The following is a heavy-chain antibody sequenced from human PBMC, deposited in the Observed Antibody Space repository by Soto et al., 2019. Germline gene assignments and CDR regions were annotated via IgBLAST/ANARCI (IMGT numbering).Heavy chain of an antibody. CDR3: AKGVPMIVVVITPFDY. V-gene: IGHV3-23*01. CDR1: GFTFSSYA. J-gene: IGHJ4*02. CDR2: ISGSGGST. Sequence: EVQLLESGGGLVQPGGSLRLSCAASGFTFSSYAMSWVRQAPGKGLEWVSAISGSGGSTYYADSVKGRFTISRDNSKNXLYRQMTSLRAEDRAVYYCAKGVPMIVVVITPFDYWGQGTLVTVSS. D-gene: IGHD3-22*01.